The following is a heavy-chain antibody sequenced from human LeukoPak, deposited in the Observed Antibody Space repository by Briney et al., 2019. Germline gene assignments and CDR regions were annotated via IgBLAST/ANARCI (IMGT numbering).Heavy chain of an antibody. CDR1: GGSFSGYY. CDR3: AREVFHGSGRRFDF. V-gene: IGHV4-34*01. CDR2: INHSGST. D-gene: IGHD3-10*01. J-gene: IGHJ4*02. Sequence: SETLSLTCAVYGGSFSGYYWSWIRQPPGKGLEWIGEINHSGSTNYNPSLKSRVTISVDTSKNQFSLKLSSVTAADTAVYYCAREVFHGSGRRFDFWGQGTLVTVSS.